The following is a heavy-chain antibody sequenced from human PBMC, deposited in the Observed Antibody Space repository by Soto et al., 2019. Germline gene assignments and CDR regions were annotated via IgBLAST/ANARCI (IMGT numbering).Heavy chain of an antibody. CDR3: AKDRYCSGGSCLRYFDL. J-gene: IGHJ2*01. V-gene: IGHV3-9*01. CDR1: GFTFDDYA. CDR2: ISWNSGSI. D-gene: IGHD2-15*01. Sequence: DVQLVESGGGLVQPGRSLRLSCAASGFTFDDYAMHWVRQAPGKGLEWVSGISWNSGSIGYADSVKGRFTISRDNAKNSLYLQMNSLRAEDTALYYCAKDRYCSGGSCLRYFDLWGRGTLVTVSS.